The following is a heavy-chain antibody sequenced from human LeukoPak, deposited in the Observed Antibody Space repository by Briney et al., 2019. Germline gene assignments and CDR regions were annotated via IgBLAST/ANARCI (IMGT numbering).Heavy chain of an antibody. Sequence: SGTLSLTCTVSGGSISSFYWSWIRQSAGKGLEWIGRIHTSGSTNYNPSLQSRLTMSLDTSKNQFSLKLTSVTAADTAVYYCARDHMSGMTTVSTGFDYWGQGTLVTVSS. CDR3: ARDHMSGMTTVSTGFDY. CDR1: GGSISSFY. D-gene: IGHD4-17*01. CDR2: IHTSGST. V-gene: IGHV4-4*07. J-gene: IGHJ4*02.